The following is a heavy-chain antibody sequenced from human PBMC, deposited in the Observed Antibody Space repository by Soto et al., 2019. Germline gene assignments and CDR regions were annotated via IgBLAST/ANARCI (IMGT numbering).Heavy chain of an antibody. D-gene: IGHD6-6*01. V-gene: IGHV4-34*01. CDR1: GGSFSGYY. CDR3: ARGARIAARAGEDY. J-gene: IGHJ4*02. Sequence: SETLSLTCAVYGGSFSGYYWSWIRQPPGKGLEWIGEINHSGSTNYNPSLKSRVTISVDTSKNQFSLKLSSVTAADTAVYYCARGARIAARAGEDYWGQGTLVTVSS. CDR2: INHSGST.